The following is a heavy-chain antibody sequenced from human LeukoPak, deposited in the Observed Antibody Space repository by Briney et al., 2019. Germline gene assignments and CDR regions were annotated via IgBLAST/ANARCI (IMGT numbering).Heavy chain of an antibody. CDR3: ARSYDSSGRDAFDI. CDR2: IKQDGSEK. D-gene: IGHD3-22*01. J-gene: IGHJ3*02. CDR1: GFTFSSYC. V-gene: IGHV3-7*05. Sequence: PGGSLRPPCAASGFTFSSYCMSWVRQAPGRGLEWVANIKQDGSEKYYVDSVKGRFTISRDNAKNSLYLEMNSLRAEDTAVYYCARSYDSSGRDAFDIWGQGTIVTVSS.